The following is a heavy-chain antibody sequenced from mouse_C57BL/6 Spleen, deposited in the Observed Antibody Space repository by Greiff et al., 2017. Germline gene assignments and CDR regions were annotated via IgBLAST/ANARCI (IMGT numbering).Heavy chain of an antibody. D-gene: IGHD1-1*01. CDR2: ISSGSSTI. Sequence: EVKLVESGGGLVKPGGSLKLSCAASGFTFSDYGMHWVRQAPEKGLEWVAYISSGSSTIYYADTVKGRFTISRDNAKNTLFLQMTSLRSEDTAMYYCARRNYGSWYFDVWGTGTTVTVSS. J-gene: IGHJ1*03. CDR3: ARRNYGSWYFDV. V-gene: IGHV5-17*01. CDR1: GFTFSDYG.